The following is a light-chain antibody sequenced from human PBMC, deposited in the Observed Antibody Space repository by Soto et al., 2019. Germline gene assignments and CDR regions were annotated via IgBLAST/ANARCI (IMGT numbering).Light chain of an antibody. CDR2: AAS. CDR1: QSISSY. J-gene: IGKJ1*01. Sequence: DIQMTQSPSSLSASVGDRVTITCRASQSISSYLNWYQQKPWKAPKLLIYAASSLQSGVPSRFSGSGSGTDFTLTISSLQPEDFATYYCQHSYSTLWTFGQGTKVEIK. V-gene: IGKV1-39*01. CDR3: QHSYSTLWT.